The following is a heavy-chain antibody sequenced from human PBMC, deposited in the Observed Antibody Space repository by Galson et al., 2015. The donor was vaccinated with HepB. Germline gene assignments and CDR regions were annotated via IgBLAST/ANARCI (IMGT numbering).Heavy chain of an antibody. CDR1: GGSFSGYY. CDR2: INHSGST. J-gene: IGHJ4*02. Sequence: LTCAVYGGSFSGYYWSWIRQPPGKGLEWIGEINHSGSTNYNPSLKSRVTISVDTSKNQFSLKLSSVTAADTAVYYCARGRGGASVYWGQGTLVTVSS. D-gene: IGHD1-26*01. CDR3: ARGRGGASVY. V-gene: IGHV4-34*01.